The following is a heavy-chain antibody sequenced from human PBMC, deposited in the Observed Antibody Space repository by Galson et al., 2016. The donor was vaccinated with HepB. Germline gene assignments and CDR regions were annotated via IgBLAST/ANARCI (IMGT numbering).Heavy chain of an antibody. CDR3: ARASSSWSNYFDP. J-gene: IGHJ5*02. CDR1: GFTFSSYG. V-gene: IGHV3-48*02. CDR2: ISSSGSNI. D-gene: IGHD6-13*01. Sequence: SLRLSCAASGFTFSSYGMNWVRQAPGKGLQWVSYISSSGSNIYYADSVKGRLTISRDNAKKSLYLQMNSLRDEDTAVYYCARASSSWSNYFDPWGQGTLVSVSS.